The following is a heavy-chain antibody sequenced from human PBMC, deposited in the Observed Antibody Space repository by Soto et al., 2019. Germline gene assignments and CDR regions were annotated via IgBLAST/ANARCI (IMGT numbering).Heavy chain of an antibody. CDR1: GYSFTSYG. J-gene: IGHJ4*02. Sequence: QAQLVQSGTEVKRPGASVKVSCKASGYSFTSYGISWVRQAPGQGLEWMGWIGTYNGNRNYAQKLQGRITLTTDTSTRTVYMELRSLRSDDTAVYFCAREGGYDFDYWGQGTLVAVSS. V-gene: IGHV1-18*01. D-gene: IGHD5-12*01. CDR2: IGTYNGNR. CDR3: AREGGYDFDY.